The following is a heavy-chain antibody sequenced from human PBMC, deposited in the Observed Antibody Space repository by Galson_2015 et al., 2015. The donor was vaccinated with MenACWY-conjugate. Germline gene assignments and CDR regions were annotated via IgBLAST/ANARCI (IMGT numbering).Heavy chain of an antibody. V-gene: IGHV3-48*04. Sequence: ALRLCCEVSGFTFRSFRMNWVRQAPGMGLVWVSYISSTSGTIYYADSVKGRFTISRDNAKNSLYLQMNTLRAEDTAVYYCARGIGYGDENWFDPWVQGTLVAVSS. J-gene: IGHJ5*02. CDR1: GFTFRSFR. CDR2: ISSTSGTI. D-gene: IGHD4-17*01. CDR3: ARGIGYGDENWFDP.